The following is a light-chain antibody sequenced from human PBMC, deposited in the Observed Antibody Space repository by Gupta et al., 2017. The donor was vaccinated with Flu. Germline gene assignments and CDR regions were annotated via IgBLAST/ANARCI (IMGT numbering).Light chain of an antibody. J-gene: IGLJ1*01. Sequence: QSALTPPSSVSRSPGQSITISCTGTSSDVGGYNYVSWYQQHPGKAPKLMIYEISNRPSGVSNRFSGSKSGNTASLTISGLQAEDEADYYCSSYTSSSTYVFGTGTKVTVL. CDR2: EIS. CDR1: SSDVGGYNY. V-gene: IGLV2-14*01. CDR3: SSYTSSSTYV.